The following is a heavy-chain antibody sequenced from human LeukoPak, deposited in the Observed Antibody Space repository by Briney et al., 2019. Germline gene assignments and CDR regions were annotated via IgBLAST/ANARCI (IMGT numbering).Heavy chain of an antibody. D-gene: IGHD3-3*01. CDR2: INYGGST. CDR1: GDSIRDDNYF. Sequence: PSEALSLTCTVSGDSIRDDNYFWVWIRQPSGKGLEWIVSINYGGSTYYNPSLETRVTMSLDTSKHQFSLKLNSVTATDTAVYYCARNQFYGVSQPHPFDSWGKGILVTVSS. J-gene: IGHJ4*02. V-gene: IGHV4-39*01. CDR3: ARNQFYGVSQPHPFDS.